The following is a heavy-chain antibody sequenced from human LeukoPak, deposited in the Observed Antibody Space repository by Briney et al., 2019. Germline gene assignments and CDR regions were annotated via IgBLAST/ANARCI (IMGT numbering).Heavy chain of an antibody. CDR1: GFTFSSYA. J-gene: IGHJ4*02. CDR3: AKSGSILRPFDY. V-gene: IGHV3-23*01. CDR2: ISGSGGST. Sequence: GGSLRLSCAAYGFTFSSYAMSWVRQAPGKGLEWVSAISGSGGSTYYADSVKGRSTISRDNSKNTLYLQMNSLRAEDTAVYYCAKSGSILRPFDYWGQGTLVTVSS. D-gene: IGHD1-26*01.